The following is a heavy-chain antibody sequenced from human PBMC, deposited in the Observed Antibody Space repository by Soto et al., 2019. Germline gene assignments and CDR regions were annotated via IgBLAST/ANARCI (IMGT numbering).Heavy chain of an antibody. V-gene: IGHV4-31*03. D-gene: IGHD4-17*01. Sequence: QVQLQESGPGLVKPSQTLSLTCTVSGGSISSGGYYWSWIRQHPGKGLEWIGYIYYSGSTYYNPSLKSRVTISVDTSKNQFSLKLSSVTAADTAVYYCARTLLGVLEVTVTGWFDPWGQGTLVTVSS. J-gene: IGHJ5*02. CDR3: ARTLLGVLEVTVTGWFDP. CDR1: GGSISSGGYY. CDR2: IYYSGST.